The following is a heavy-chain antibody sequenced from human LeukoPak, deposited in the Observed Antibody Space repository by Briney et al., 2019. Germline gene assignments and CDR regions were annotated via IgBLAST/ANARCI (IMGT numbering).Heavy chain of an antibody. Sequence: SETLSLTCTVSGGSISSSSYYWGWIRQPPGKGLEWIGEINHSGSTNYNPSLKSRVTISVDTSKNQCSLKLSSVTAADTAVYYCARGHRGATSYYYYYMDVWGKGTTVTVSS. CDR1: GGSISSSSYY. CDR2: INHSGST. V-gene: IGHV4-39*07. CDR3: ARGHRGATSYYYYYMDV. D-gene: IGHD1-26*01. J-gene: IGHJ6*03.